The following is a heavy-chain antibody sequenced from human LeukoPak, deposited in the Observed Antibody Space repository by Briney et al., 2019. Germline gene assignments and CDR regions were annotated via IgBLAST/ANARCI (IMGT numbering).Heavy chain of an antibody. Sequence: ASVKVSCKASGYTFTSYAMHWVRQAPGQRPEWMGWINAGDGNTKYSQKFQGRVTITRDTSASTAYMELSSLGPEDTAVYYCARVQSAYCSSSSCYGGYFDYWGQGTLVTVSS. CDR1: GYTFTSYA. CDR3: ARVQSAYCSSSSCYGGYFDY. V-gene: IGHV1-3*01. J-gene: IGHJ4*02. D-gene: IGHD2-2*01. CDR2: INAGDGNT.